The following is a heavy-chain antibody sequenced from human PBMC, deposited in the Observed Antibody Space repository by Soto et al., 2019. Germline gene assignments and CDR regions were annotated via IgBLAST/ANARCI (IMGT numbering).Heavy chain of an antibody. CDR3: ATWHEREHAYDV. Sequence: DVQLVESGGGLIQPGESLRLSCAAFGLTISGKKYVAWVRQAPGKGLEWVSALYDVDGSFYADSVKGRFTTSSDSSKTTVYFQMNDLRPDDTAVYYCATWHEREHAYDVWGKGTTVTVSS. D-gene: IGHD1-1*01. CDR1: GLTISGKKY. J-gene: IGHJ3*01. V-gene: IGHV3-53*01. CDR2: LYDVDGS.